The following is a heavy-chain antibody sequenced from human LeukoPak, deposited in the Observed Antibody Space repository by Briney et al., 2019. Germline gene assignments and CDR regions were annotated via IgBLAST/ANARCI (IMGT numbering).Heavy chain of an antibody. CDR2: IYSGGST. CDR1: GFTVSSNY. CDR3: VRTFRSPDWFDP. V-gene: IGHV3-66*02. J-gene: IGHJ5*02. D-gene: IGHD2/OR15-2a*01. Sequence: GGSLRLSCAASGFTVSSNYMSWVRQAPGKGLEWVSVIYSGGSTYYADSMKGRFTISRDNSKNTLYLQMNSLRAEDTAVYYCVRTFRSPDWFDPWGQGTLATVSS.